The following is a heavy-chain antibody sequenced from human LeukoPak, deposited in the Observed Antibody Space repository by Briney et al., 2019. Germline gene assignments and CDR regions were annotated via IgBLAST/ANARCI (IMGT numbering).Heavy chain of an antibody. V-gene: IGHV1-2*02. CDR3: ARYSGYDLSLGIDP. D-gene: IGHD5-12*01. CDR2: INPNSGGT. J-gene: IGHJ5*02. CDR1: GYMFTSFG. Sequence: GASVKVSCKASGYMFTSFGISWVRQAPGQGLEWMGWINPNSGGTNYAQKFQGRVTMTRDTSISTAYMELSRLRSDDTAVYYCARYSGYDLSLGIDPWGQGTLVTVSS.